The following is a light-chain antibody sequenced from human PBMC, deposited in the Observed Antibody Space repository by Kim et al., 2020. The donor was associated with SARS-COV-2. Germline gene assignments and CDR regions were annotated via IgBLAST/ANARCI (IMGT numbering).Light chain of an antibody. CDR2: GAS. J-gene: IGKJ2*01. CDR3: QQYSDWTK. V-gene: IGKV3-15*01. Sequence: PGEEATLSCTASQSVSSKLAWYQHKPGQAPRLLISGASTRAPGIPARFSGSGSETELTLSINSLQSEDFAVYYCQQYSDWTKFGQGTKLEI. CDR1: QSVSSK.